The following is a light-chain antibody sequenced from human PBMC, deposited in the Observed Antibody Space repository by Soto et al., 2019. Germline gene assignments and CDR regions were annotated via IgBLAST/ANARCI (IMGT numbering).Light chain of an antibody. V-gene: IGLV2-14*01. CDR2: GVT. Sequence: QSVLTQPASVSGSPGQSITISCTGTSNDIGGYDFVSWYQQHPGKAPQLMIYGVTNRPSGVSNRFSGAKSGNTASLTISGLQADDEVDHCSRSYTNFNHTAVFG. J-gene: IGLJ1*01. CDR3: RSYTNFNHTAV. CDR1: SNDIGGYDF.